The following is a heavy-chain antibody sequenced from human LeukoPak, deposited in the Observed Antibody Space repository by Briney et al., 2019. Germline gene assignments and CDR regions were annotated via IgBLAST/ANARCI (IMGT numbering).Heavy chain of an antibody. CDR2: INSDGST. CDR1: GFTVSSNY. J-gene: IGHJ4*02. V-gene: IGHV3-53*01. D-gene: IGHD5-18*01. CDR3: ASIQLWPIYYFDY. Sequence: GGSLRLSCAASGFTVSSNYMSWVRQAPGKGLQWVSLINSDGSTYYTDSVRGRFTISRDTSKNTLYLQMHNLRPEDTAVYYCASIQLWPIYYFDYWGQGTLVTVSS.